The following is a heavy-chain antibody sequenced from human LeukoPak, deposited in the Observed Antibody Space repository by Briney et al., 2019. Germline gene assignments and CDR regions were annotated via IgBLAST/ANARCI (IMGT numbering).Heavy chain of an antibody. CDR3: ARTLYDYLWGSYRYLEIDY. Sequence: ASVKVSCKASGYTFPSYAMNWVRQAPGQGLEWMGGIIPVSGTPNYAQKFQGRVTVTADKSTSTAYMELSSLRSEDTAVYYCARTLYDYLWGSYRYLEIDYWGQGTLVTVSS. D-gene: IGHD3-16*02. J-gene: IGHJ4*02. CDR1: GYTFPSYA. CDR2: IIPVSGTP. V-gene: IGHV1-69*06.